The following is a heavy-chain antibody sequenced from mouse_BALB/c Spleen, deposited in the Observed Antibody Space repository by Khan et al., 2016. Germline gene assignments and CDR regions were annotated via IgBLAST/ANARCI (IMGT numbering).Heavy chain of an antibody. CDR2: IHPDSSTI. J-gene: IGHJ3*01. Sequence: EVKLLESGGGLVQPGGSLKLSCAASGFDLSRYWMSWVRQAPGKGLEWIGEIHPDSSTINYTPSLKDRFIIFRDNAKHTLYLQVSKVRSEDTAHYYCARAGYYGYLAYWGQGTLVSVSA. CDR1: GFDLSRYW. V-gene: IGHV4-1*02. CDR3: ARAGYYGYLAY. D-gene: IGHD1-1*01.